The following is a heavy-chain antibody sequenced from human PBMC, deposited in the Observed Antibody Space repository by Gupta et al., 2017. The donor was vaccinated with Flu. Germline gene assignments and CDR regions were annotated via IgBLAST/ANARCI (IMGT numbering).Heavy chain of an antibody. CDR2: IWYDGSNK. CDR1: RFPFTTYA. J-gene: IGHJ6*02. Sequence: QVQLVESGGGVVQPGRSLRLSWAASRFPFTTYAIPWVRQAPGTGLEWVALIWYDGSNKHYADSVKGRFTIARENSKNTLYLQMNSLRADDTAVYYCARARETNSRRGVEYYYNMDVWGQGTTVTVSS. D-gene: IGHD1-7*01. V-gene: IGHV3-33*03. CDR3: ARARETNSRRGVEYYYNMDV.